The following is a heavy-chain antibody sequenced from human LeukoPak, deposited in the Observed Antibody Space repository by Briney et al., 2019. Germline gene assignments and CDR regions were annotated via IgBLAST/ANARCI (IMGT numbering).Heavy chain of an antibody. CDR1: GFTFSDYW. V-gene: IGHV3-74*01. J-gene: IGHJ4*02. CDR2: INSDGSNT. Sequence: GGSLRLSCAASGFTFSDYWMHWVRQAPGKGLVWVSRINSDGSNTSYADSVKGRFTISRDNAKNTLYLQMNSLRAEDTAVYYCRYYDNSGYPRDYWGQGTLVTVSS. D-gene: IGHD3-22*01. CDR3: RYYDNSGYPRDY.